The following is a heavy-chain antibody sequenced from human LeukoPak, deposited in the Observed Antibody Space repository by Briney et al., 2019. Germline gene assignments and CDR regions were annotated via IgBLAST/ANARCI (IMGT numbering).Heavy chain of an antibody. V-gene: IGHV3-30*02. CDR3: AKVRWRGYSGYDFDY. CDR1: GFTFSSYG. CDR2: IRYDGSNK. D-gene: IGHD5-12*01. J-gene: IGHJ4*02. Sequence: GGSLRLSCAASGFTFSSYGMHWVRQAPGKGLEWVAFIRYDGSNKYYADSVKGRFTISRDNSKNTLYLQMNSLRAEDTAVYYCAKVRWRGYSGYDFDYWGQGTLVTVSS.